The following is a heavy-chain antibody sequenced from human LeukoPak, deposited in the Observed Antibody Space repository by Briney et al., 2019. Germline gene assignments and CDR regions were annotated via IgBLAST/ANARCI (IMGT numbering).Heavy chain of an antibody. V-gene: IGHV4-59*01. J-gene: IGHJ4*02. CDR2: INYSGST. Sequence: SETLSLTCAVYGGSFSGYYWSWVRQPPGKGLEWIGYINYSGSTNYNPSLKSRVSISIDTSKNQLSLKLSSVTAADTAVYYCAGSSSWLPLTNWGQGNLVTVSS. CDR3: AGSSSWLPLTN. CDR1: GGSFSGYY. D-gene: IGHD6-13*01.